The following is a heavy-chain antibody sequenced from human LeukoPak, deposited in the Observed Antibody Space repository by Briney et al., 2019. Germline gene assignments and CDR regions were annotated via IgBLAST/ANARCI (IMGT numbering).Heavy chain of an antibody. CDR3: ARASYCSGGSCYSDY. Sequence: AAVKVSFKATGYTFTIYGISWVRQAPGQGLEWMGWISAYNGNTIYAQKVKGRVTMTTATSTSTAYMELRSLKSDDTAVYYCARASYCSGGSCYSDYWGQGTLVTVSS. V-gene: IGHV1-18*01. D-gene: IGHD2-15*01. CDR2: ISAYNGNT. J-gene: IGHJ4*02. CDR1: GYTFTIYG.